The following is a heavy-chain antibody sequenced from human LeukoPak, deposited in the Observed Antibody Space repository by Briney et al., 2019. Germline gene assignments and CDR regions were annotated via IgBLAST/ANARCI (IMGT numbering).Heavy chain of an antibody. Sequence: ASVKVSCKASGYTFTGYYMNWVRQAPGQGLEWLGWINPNSGGTNYAQKFQGRVTMTRDTSITTAYMELSSLTSDDTAAYYCVRGRKMAAAGTESPALFDYWGQGTLVAVSS. CDR2: INPNSGGT. CDR1: GYTFTGYY. V-gene: IGHV1-2*02. J-gene: IGHJ4*02. D-gene: IGHD6-13*01. CDR3: VRGRKMAAAGTESPALFDY.